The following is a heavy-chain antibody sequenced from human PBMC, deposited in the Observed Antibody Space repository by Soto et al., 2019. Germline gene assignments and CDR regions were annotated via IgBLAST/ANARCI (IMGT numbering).Heavy chain of an antibody. J-gene: IGHJ4*02. D-gene: IGHD4-17*01. V-gene: IGHV3-30*03. CDR1: GFTFRNYA. Sequence: LRLSCAASGFTFRNYAMHWVRQAPGKGLEWVVVISYDGSKKYYADSLEGRFTISRDNSNNTLYLQMNSLTDEDTAVYYCVRAPGSATVTTSYVDYWGQGTLVTVSS. CDR3: VRAPGSATVTTSYVDY. CDR2: ISYDGSKK.